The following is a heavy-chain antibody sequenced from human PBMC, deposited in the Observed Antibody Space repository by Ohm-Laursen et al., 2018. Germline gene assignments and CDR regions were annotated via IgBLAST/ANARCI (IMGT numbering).Heavy chain of an antibody. V-gene: IGHV3-48*03. CDR2: ISSSGSTI. Sequence: SLRLSCAASGLTFSSYWMMWVRQAPGKGLERVSYISSSGSTIYYADSVKGRFTISRDNAKNSLYLQMNSLRAEDTAVYYCAREIDYGDYWYFDLWGRGTPVTVSS. D-gene: IGHD4-17*01. CDR3: AREIDYGDYWYFDL. CDR1: GLTFSSYW. J-gene: IGHJ2*01.